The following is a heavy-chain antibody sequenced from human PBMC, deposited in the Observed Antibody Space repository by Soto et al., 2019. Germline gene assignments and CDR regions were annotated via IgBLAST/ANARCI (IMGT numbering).Heavy chain of an antibody. Sequence: QAQLVQSGAEVKKSGASVKVSCKASGYTFTDYFVHWVRQAPRHGREWMVWTNPKSGATKYAPRFKGRVTMTRDTSISTDYLEVRGLKFDDLAVYYCPKASDDYTMDVWGQGTPVTVSS. V-gene: IGHV1-2*02. D-gene: IGHD2-21*02. CDR2: TNPKSGAT. J-gene: IGHJ6*02. CDR3: PKASDDYTMDV. CDR1: GYTFTDYF.